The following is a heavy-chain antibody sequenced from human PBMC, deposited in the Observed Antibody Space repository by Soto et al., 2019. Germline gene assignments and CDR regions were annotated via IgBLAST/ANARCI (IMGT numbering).Heavy chain of an antibody. Sequence: PGGSLRLSCAASGFSFVNYAMNWVRQAPGKGLEWVSGLSGSGTSTYYADSVKGRFTISRDNSRDTLFLQMNSLTADDTAVYFCARDFAYFDSWGQGTLVTVSS. CDR1: GFSFVNYA. D-gene: IGHD3-3*01. CDR2: LSGSGTST. J-gene: IGHJ4*02. V-gene: IGHV3-23*01. CDR3: ARDFAYFDS.